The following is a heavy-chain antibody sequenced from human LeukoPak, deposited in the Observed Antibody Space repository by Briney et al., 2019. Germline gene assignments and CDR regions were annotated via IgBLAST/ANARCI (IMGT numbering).Heavy chain of an antibody. CDR2: INHSGST. Sequence: GSLRLSCAASGFTFSSYSMNWVRQPPGKGLEWIGEINHSGSTNYNPSLKSRVTISVDTSKNQFSLKLSSVTAADTAVYYCARRYSSGWYGGYFQHWGQGTLVTVSS. CDR3: ARRYSSGWYGGYFQH. CDR1: GFTFSSYS. D-gene: IGHD6-19*01. J-gene: IGHJ1*01. V-gene: IGHV4-34*01.